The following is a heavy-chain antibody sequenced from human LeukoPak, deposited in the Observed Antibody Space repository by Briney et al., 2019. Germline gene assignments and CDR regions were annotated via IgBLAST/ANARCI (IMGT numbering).Heavy chain of an antibody. CDR2: ISSSGNYI. D-gene: IGHD3-16*02. V-gene: IGHV3-21*01. Sequence: PGGSLRLSCAASRFTFRNYEMNWVRQAPGKGLEWVSSISSSGNYIYYADSLKGRFTISRDNAKNSLYLQMNSLRADDTAVYFCASAQGGVILPDYFHHWGQGTLVTVSS. CDR3: ASAQGGVILPDYFHH. CDR1: RFTFRNYE. J-gene: IGHJ1*01.